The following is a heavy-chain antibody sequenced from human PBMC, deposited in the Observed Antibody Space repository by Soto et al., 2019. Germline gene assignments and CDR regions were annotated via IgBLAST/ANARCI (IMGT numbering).Heavy chain of an antibody. Sequence: ASVKVSCKASGYTFTGYYMHWVRQAPGQGLEWMGWINPNSGGTNYAQKFRGWVTMTRDTSISTAYMELSRLRSDDTAVYYCARDLGVTYYGSGSYTFGYWGQGTLVSVSS. CDR1: GYTFTGYY. CDR3: ARDLGVTYYGSGSYTFGY. CDR2: INPNSGGT. J-gene: IGHJ4*02. V-gene: IGHV1-2*04. D-gene: IGHD3-10*01.